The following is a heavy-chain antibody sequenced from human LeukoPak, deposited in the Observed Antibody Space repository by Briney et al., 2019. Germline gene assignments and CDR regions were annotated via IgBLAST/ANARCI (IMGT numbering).Heavy chain of an antibody. Sequence: GGSLRLSCAASGFTVSSNYMSWVRQAPGKGLEWVSVIYSGGSTYYADSVKGRFTISRDNSKNTLYLQMNSLRAEDTAVYYCARNFYYYYYGMDVWGQGTTVTVS. CDR3: ARNFYYYYYGMDV. CDR2: IYSGGST. J-gene: IGHJ6*02. V-gene: IGHV3-53*01. CDR1: GFTVSSNY.